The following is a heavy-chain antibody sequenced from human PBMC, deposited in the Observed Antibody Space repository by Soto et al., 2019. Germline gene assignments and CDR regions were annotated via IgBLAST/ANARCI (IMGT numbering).Heavy chain of an antibody. CDR1: GGSFSGYY. CDR2: INHSGST. CDR3: ARYPSIVDLTGIDY. J-gene: IGHJ4*02. V-gene: IGHV4-34*01. D-gene: IGHD1-26*01. Sequence: PSETLSLTCAVYGGSFSGYYWSWIRQPPGKGLEWIGEINHSGSTNYNPSLKSRVTISVDTSKNQFSLKLSSVTAADTAVYYCARYPSIVDLTGIDYWGQGTLVTVSS.